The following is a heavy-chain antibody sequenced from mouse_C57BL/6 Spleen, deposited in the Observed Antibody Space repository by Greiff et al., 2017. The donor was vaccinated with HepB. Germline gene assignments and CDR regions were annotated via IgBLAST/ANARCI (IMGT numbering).Heavy chain of an antibody. CDR1: GFNIKDYY. V-gene: IGHV14-2*01. Sequence: EVKLQESGAELVKPGASVKLSCTASGFNIKDYYMHWVKQRTEQGLEWIGRIDPEDGETKYAPKFQGKATITADTSSNTAYLQLSSLTSEDTAVYYCASLRGGGYYYAMDYWGQGTSVTVSS. D-gene: IGHD1-1*01. J-gene: IGHJ4*01. CDR2: IDPEDGET. CDR3: ASLRGGGYYYAMDY.